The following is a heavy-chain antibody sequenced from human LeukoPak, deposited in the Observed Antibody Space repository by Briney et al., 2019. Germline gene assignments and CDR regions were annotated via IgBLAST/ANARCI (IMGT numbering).Heavy chain of an antibody. V-gene: IGHV3-48*01. D-gene: IGHD2-15*01. CDR1: GFTFSNYN. J-gene: IGHJ4*02. CDR2: ISSSSSTI. CDR3: ARGLYCSGGSCYGRFDY. Sequence: PGGSLRLSCAASGFTFSNYNMNWVRQAPGRGLEWVSYISSSSSTIYYADSVKGRFTISRDNAKNSLYLQMNSPRAEDTAVYYCARGLYCSGGSCYGRFDYWGQGTLVTVSS.